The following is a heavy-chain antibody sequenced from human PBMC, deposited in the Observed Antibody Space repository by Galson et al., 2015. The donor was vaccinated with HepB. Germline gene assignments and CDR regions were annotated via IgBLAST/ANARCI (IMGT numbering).Heavy chain of an antibody. J-gene: IGHJ6*02. CDR3: ARVSRHLLYGMDV. CDR2: TFYRFKWYS. V-gene: IGHV6-1*01. Sequence: CAISGDSVSNNNVTWTWIRQSPSRGLEWLGRTFYRFKWYSDFAPSLKSRITINPDTSRNRFYLQLSSVTPDDSAVYYCARVSRHLLYGMDVWGQGTTVTVSS. CDR1: GDSVSNNNVT.